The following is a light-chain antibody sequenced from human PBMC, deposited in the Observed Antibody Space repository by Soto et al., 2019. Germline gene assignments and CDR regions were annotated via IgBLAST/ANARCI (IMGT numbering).Light chain of an antibody. CDR1: QSVSSSY. V-gene: IGKV3-20*01. Sequence: EIVLTQSPGTLSLSPGERATLSCRASQSVSSSYLAWYQQKPGQAPRLLIYGASSRATGIPDRFSGSGSGTDFTLTINRLEPEDFAVYYCQQYGSSQETFGQGTKV. CDR3: QQYGSSQET. J-gene: IGKJ1*01. CDR2: GAS.